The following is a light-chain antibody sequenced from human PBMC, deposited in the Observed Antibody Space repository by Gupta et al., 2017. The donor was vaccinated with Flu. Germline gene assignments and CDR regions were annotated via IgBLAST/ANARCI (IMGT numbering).Light chain of an antibody. V-gene: IGKV3-20*01. Sequence: EIVLTQSPGTLSLSPGERATLSCRVSQSLSANFLAWYQQKPGQAPRLLMYGSSSRATGIPDRFSGSGSGTDFTLTISRLEPEDAAVYYCQRHGGSPKWAFGQGTKVEIK. CDR3: QRHGGSPKWA. CDR1: QSLSANF. CDR2: GSS. J-gene: IGKJ1*01.